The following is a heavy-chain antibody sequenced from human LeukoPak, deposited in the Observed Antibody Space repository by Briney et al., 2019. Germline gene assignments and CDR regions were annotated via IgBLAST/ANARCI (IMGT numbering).Heavy chain of an antibody. D-gene: IGHD6-13*01. CDR3: ARVPGGTQSSI. Sequence: GVSVKVSCKASGGTFSSYAISWVRQAPGQGLEWMGGIIPIFGTANYAQKSQGRVTITADESTSTAYMELSSLRSEDTAVYYCARVPGGTQSSIWGQGTMVTVSS. CDR1: GGTFSSYA. V-gene: IGHV1-69*13. J-gene: IGHJ3*02. CDR2: IIPIFGTA.